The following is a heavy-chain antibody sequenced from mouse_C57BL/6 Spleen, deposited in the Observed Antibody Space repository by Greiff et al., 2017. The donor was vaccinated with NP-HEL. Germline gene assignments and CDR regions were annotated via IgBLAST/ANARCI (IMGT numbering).Heavy chain of an antibody. CDR2: IYPGSGNT. V-gene: IGHV1-66*01. J-gene: IGHJ4*01. Sequence: VQLQQSGPELVKPGASVKISCKASGYSFTSYYIHWVKQRPGQGLEWIGWIYPGSGNTKYNEKFKGKATLTADTSSSTAYMQLSSLTSEDSAVYCCARWVVAYYYAMGYWGQGTSVTVSS. CDR3: ARWVVAYYYAMGY. D-gene: IGHD1-1*01. CDR1: GYSFTSYY.